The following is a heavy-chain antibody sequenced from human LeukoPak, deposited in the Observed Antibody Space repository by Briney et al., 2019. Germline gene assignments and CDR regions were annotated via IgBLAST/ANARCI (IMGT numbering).Heavy chain of an antibody. CDR1: GGSISSYY. Sequence: SETLSLTCTVSGGSISSYYWSWIRQPPGKGLEWIGYIYYSGSTNYNPSLKSRVTISVDTSKNQFSLKLSSVTAADTAVYYCARGNSSWSSYYYYYYMDVWGKGTTVTISS. J-gene: IGHJ6*03. D-gene: IGHD6-13*01. CDR2: IYYSGST. V-gene: IGHV4-59*01. CDR3: ARGNSSWSSYYYYYYMDV.